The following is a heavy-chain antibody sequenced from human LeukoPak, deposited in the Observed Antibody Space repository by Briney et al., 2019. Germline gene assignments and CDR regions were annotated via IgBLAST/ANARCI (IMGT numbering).Heavy chain of an antibody. J-gene: IGHJ4*02. CDR3: ARDVYYDYVWGSYRPGVFDY. CDR1: GFTFSNFG. Sequence: GGSLRLSCTATGFTFSNFGMAWVRQAPGQGLEWVSTISGSGGNMYQADSVKGRFTISRDNSKNSLYLQMNSQRAEDTAVYYCARDVYYDYVWGSYRPGVFDYWGQGTLVTVSS. D-gene: IGHD3-16*02. V-gene: IGHV3-23*01. CDR2: ISGSGGNM.